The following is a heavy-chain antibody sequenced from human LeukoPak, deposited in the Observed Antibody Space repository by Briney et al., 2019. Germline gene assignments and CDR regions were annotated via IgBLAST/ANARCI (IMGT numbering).Heavy chain of an antibody. V-gene: IGHV4-34*01. CDR2: INHSGST. CDR1: GGSFSGYY. D-gene: IGHD3-3*01. CDR3: ARLHYDFCFDY. Sequence: PSETLSLTCAVYGGSFSGYYWSWIRQPPGKGLEWIGEINHSGSTNYNPSLKSRVTISVDTSKNQFSPKLSSVTAADTAVYYCARLHYDFCFDYWGQGTLVTVSS. J-gene: IGHJ4*02.